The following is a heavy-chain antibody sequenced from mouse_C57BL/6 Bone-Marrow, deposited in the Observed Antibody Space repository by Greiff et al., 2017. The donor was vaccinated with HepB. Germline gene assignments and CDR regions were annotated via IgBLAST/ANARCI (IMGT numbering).Heavy chain of an antibody. D-gene: IGHD1-1*01. CDR2: IYPGSGST. J-gene: IGHJ1*03. CDR1: GYTFTSYW. CDR3: ARSGTTVVAKDWYFDV. Sequence: QVQLQQPGAELVKPGASVKMSCKASGYTFTSYWITWVKQRPGQGLEWIGDIYPGSGSTNYNEKFKSKATLTVDTSSSTAYMQFSSLTSEDSAVYYCARSGTTVVAKDWYFDVWGTGTTVTVSS. V-gene: IGHV1-55*01.